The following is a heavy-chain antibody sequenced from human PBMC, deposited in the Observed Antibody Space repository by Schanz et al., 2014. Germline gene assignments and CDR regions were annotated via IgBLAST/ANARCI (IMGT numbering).Heavy chain of an antibody. V-gene: IGHV4-31*03. CDR3: ARDRGHGDLPGDI. CDR1: GGSISSGGYY. Sequence: QLQESGSGLMKPSQTLSLTCTVSGGSISSGGYYWSWIRQHPGKGLEWIGFISYSGSTYYNPSLKSRVTISVDTSKNQFSLNLSSATAADTAVYYCARDRGHGDLPGDIWGQGTMVTVSS. D-gene: IGHD4-17*01. CDR2: ISYSGST. J-gene: IGHJ3*02.